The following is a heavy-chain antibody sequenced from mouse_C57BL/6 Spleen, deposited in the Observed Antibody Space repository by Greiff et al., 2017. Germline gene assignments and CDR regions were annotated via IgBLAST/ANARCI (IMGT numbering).Heavy chain of an antibody. CDR2: IYPGSGST. Sequence: VQLQQPGAELVKPGASVTMSCKASGYTFTSYWITWVKQRPGQGLEWIGDIYPGSGSTNYNEKFKSKATLTVDTSSSTAYMQLSSLTSEDSAVYYCARSGWDYDGFDYWGQGTTLTVSS. CDR3: ARSGWDYDGFDY. D-gene: IGHD2-4*01. CDR1: GYTFTSYW. V-gene: IGHV1-55*01. J-gene: IGHJ2*01.